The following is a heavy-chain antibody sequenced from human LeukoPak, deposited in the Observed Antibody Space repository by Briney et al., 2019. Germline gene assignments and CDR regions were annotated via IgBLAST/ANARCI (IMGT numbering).Heavy chain of an antibody. CDR1: GGSISSYY. D-gene: IGHD2-15*01. CDR2: IYTSGST. V-gene: IGHV4-4*07. J-gene: IGHJ4*02. Sequence: SETLSLTCTVSGGSISSYYWSWIRQPAGRGLEWIGRIYTSGSTNYNPSLKSRVTISVDTSKNQFSLKLSSVTAADTAVYYCARGRRGYCSGGGCYFYFDYWGQGTLVTVSS. CDR3: ARGRRGYCSGGGCYFYFDY.